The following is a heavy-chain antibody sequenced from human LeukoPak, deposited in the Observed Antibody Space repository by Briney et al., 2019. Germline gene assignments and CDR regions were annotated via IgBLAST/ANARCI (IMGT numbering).Heavy chain of an antibody. CDR3: ARDLHSGWPFSEFYYMDV. V-gene: IGHV3-48*01. J-gene: IGHJ6*03. CDR1: GFTFSIYS. D-gene: IGHD6-19*01. Sequence: GGSLGLSCAASGFTFSIYSMNWVRQAPGKGLEWVSYIISSSSTILYADSVKGRFTISRDNAKNSLYLQMNSLRAEDTAVYYCARDLHSGWPFSEFYYMDVWGKGTTVTVSS. CDR2: IISSSSTI.